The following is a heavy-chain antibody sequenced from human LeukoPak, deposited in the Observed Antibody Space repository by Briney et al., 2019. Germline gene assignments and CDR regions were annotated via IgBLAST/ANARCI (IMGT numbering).Heavy chain of an antibody. CDR1: GFIFSSYW. J-gene: IGHJ4*02. Sequence: PGGSLRLSCAASGFIFSSYWMSWVRQAPGKGLEWVANINQDGSEKYYVDSVKGRFTISRDNAKNSLYLQTNSLRAEDTAVYYCARDQYGSGYYYDYWGQGTLVTVSS. D-gene: IGHD3-22*01. V-gene: IGHV3-7*01. CDR3: ARDQYGSGYYYDY. CDR2: INQDGSEK.